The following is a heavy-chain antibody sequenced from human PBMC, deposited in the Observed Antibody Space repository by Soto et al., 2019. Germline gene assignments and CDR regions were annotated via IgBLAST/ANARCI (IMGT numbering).Heavy chain of an antibody. J-gene: IGHJ4*02. Sequence: QVQLVQSGAEVKRPGSSVKVSCKASGDTFSFYSINWVRQAPGLGLEWMGRVNPILSMSNYAQRFQGRVTMNADKSTSTAYMELSGLRSEDTAMYYCATRYGSGYRAFDYWGQGALVTVSS. CDR1: GDTFSFYS. CDR3: ATRYGSGYRAFDY. CDR2: VNPILSMS. V-gene: IGHV1-69*04. D-gene: IGHD3-10*01.